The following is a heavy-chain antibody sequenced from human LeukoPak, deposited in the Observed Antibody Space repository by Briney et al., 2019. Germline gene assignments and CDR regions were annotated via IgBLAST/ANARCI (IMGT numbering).Heavy chain of an antibody. D-gene: IGHD1-26*01. CDR2: IKQDGSEK. Sequence: TGGSLRLSCAASGFTFSSYGMSWVRQAPGKGLEWVANIKQDGSEKYYVDSVKGRFTISRDNAKNSLYLQMNSLRAEDTAVYYCARIGLGYYYFDYWGQGTLVTVSS. J-gene: IGHJ4*02. CDR3: ARIGLGYYYFDY. CDR1: GFTFSSYG. V-gene: IGHV3-7*01.